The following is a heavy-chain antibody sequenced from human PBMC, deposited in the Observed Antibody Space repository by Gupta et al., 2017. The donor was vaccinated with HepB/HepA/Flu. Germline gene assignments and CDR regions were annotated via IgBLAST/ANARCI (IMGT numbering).Heavy chain of an antibody. D-gene: IGHD2-15*01. CDR2: INHSGST. V-gene: IGHV4-34*01. Sequence: QVQLQQWGAGLLKPSETLSLTCAVYGGSFSGYYWSWIRQPPGKGLEWIGEINHSGSTNYNPSLKSRVTISVDTSKNQFSLKLSSVTAADTAVYYCARTQYYCSGGSCYPDFRLQYYYYYMDVWGKGTTVTVSS. CDR3: ARTQYYCSGGSCYPDFRLQYYYYYMDV. CDR1: GGSFSGYY. J-gene: IGHJ6*03.